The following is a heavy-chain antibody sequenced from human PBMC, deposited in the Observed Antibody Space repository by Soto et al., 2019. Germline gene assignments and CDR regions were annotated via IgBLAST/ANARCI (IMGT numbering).Heavy chain of an antibody. Sequence: PVKVSCKASRGTFSSDAISWVLQAPGQGLEWMGWIIPIFGTANYAQKFQGRVTSTADKSTSTAYMELSRLRSEDMGVSYCARDIKGYCSSDSCYIGFDYWGKGTLVTV. CDR1: RGTFSSDA. V-gene: IGHV1-69*06. D-gene: IGHD2-2*02. J-gene: IGHJ4*02. CDR2: IIPIFGTA. CDR3: ARDIKGYCSSDSCYIGFDY.